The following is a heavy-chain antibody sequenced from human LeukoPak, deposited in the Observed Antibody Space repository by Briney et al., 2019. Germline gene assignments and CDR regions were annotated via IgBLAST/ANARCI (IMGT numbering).Heavy chain of an antibody. V-gene: IGHV3-74*01. CDR1: GFTFSRSW. D-gene: IGHD5-18*01. CDR3: TSDTVDTAVGIDY. CDR2: MNSDGSST. Sequence: GWSLRLSCAGSGFTFSRSWMHWVRQAPGKGLVWVSRMNSDGSSTSYADSVKGRFTISRDNAKNTLYLQMNSLRAEDTAVYYCTSDTVDTAVGIDYWGQGTLVTVSS. J-gene: IGHJ4*02.